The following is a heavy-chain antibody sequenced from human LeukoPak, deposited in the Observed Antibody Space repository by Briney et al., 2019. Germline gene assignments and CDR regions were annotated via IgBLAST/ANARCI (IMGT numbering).Heavy chain of an antibody. V-gene: IGHV4-39*07. CDR2: INHSGST. J-gene: IGHJ4*02. Sequence: SETLSLTCTVSGGSISSSSYYWGWIRQPPGKGLEWIGEINHSGSTNYNPSLKSRVTISVDTSKNQFSLKLSSVTAADTAVYYCARGRPAYSSSWYRSLSFNYWGQGTLVTVSS. CDR3: ARGRPAYSSSWYRSLSFNY. D-gene: IGHD6-13*01. CDR1: GGSISSSSYY.